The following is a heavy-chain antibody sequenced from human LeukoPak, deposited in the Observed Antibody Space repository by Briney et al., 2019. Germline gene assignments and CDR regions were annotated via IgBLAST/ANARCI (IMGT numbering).Heavy chain of an antibody. D-gene: IGHD5-18*01. CDR2: ISGDGGII. CDR1: GFTFKDYA. V-gene: IGHV3-43*02. Sequence: GGSLRLPCAASGFTFKDYAMHWVRHAPGKGLEWVSLISGDGGIIYYADSVKGRFTISRDNSKNSLYLQMNSLRTEDTAFYYCAKDIGERGYNDYWGQGTLVTVSS. CDR3: AKDIGERGYNDY. J-gene: IGHJ4*02.